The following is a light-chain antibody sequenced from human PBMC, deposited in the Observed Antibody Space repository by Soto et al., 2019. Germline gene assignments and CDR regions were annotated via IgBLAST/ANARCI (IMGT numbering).Light chain of an antibody. V-gene: IGLV7-43*01. CDR3: LLYYGGQLGV. CDR2: STN. Sequence: QAVVTQEPSLTVSPEGQSLSPVLPALEQSPLVTIQTGSSRKPGQAPRALIYSTNNKYSWTPARFSGSLLGGKAALTLSGVQPEDEADYYCLLYYGGQLGVFGGGTKVTVL. CDR1: LEQSPLVT. J-gene: IGLJ2*01.